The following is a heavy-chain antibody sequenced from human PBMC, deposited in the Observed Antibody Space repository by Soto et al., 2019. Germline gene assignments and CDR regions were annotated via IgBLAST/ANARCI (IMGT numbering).Heavy chain of an antibody. V-gene: IGHV3-23*01. CDR2: ISGSGGST. J-gene: IGHJ6*03. Sequence: GSLRLSCAASGFTFSSYAMSWVRQAPGKGLEWVSAISGSGGSTYYADSVKGRFTISRDNSKNTLYLQMNSLRAEDTAVYYCAKVQSGDYPSDYYYYYMDGWGKGTTVSVSS. CDR1: GFTFSSYA. CDR3: AKVQSGDYPSDYYYYYMDG. D-gene: IGHD4-17*01.